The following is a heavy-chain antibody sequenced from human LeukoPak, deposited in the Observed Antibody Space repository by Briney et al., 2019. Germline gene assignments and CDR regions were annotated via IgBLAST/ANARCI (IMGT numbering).Heavy chain of an antibody. CDR3: ARDIPEHEVHYDSSGYDSDY. J-gene: IGHJ4*02. Sequence: ASVKVSCKASGYTFTSYGISWVRQAPGQGLEWMGWISAYNGNTNYAQKLQGRVTMTTDTSTSTAYMELRSLGSDDTAVYYCARDIPEHEVHYDSSGYDSDYWGQGTLVTVSS. CDR1: GYTFTSYG. D-gene: IGHD3-22*01. V-gene: IGHV1-18*01. CDR2: ISAYNGNT.